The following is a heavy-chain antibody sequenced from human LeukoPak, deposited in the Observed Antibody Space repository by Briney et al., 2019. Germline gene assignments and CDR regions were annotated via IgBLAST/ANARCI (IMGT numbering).Heavy chain of an antibody. Sequence: SETLSLTCTVSGGSISSGSYYWSWIRQPAGKGLEWIGRIYTSGSTNYNPSPKSRVTISVDTSKNQFSLKLSSVTAADTAVYYCARDFIAAAGLGFDYWGQGTLVTVSS. CDR3: ARDFIAAAGLGFDY. CDR1: GGSISSGSYY. V-gene: IGHV4-61*02. D-gene: IGHD6-13*01. CDR2: IYTSGST. J-gene: IGHJ4*02.